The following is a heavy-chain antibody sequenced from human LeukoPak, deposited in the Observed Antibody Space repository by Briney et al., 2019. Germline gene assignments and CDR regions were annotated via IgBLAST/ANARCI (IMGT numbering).Heavy chain of an antibody. Sequence: ASAKVSCKASGYTFTSYGISWVRQAPGQGLEWMGWISAYNGNTNYAQKLQGRVTMTTDTSTSTAYMELRSLRSDDTAVYYCARDYYGSGSYSRYYYYYGMDVWGKGTTVTVSS. CDR2: ISAYNGNT. J-gene: IGHJ6*04. CDR1: GYTFTSYG. D-gene: IGHD3-10*01. CDR3: ARDYYGSGSYSRYYYYYGMDV. V-gene: IGHV1-18*04.